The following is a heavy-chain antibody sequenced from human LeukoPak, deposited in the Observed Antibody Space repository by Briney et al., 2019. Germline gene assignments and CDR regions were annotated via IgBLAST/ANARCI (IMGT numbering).Heavy chain of an antibody. Sequence: SETLSLTCTVSGGSISSSSYYWGWIRQPPGKGLEWIGSIYYSGSTYYNPSLKSRVTISVDTSKNQFSLKLSSVTAADTAVYYCEGQLVAEYYYYYYMDVWGKGTTVTVSS. D-gene: IGHD6-6*01. J-gene: IGHJ6*03. CDR2: IYYSGST. CDR3: EGQLVAEYYYYYYMDV. V-gene: IGHV4-39*01. CDR1: GGSISSSSYY.